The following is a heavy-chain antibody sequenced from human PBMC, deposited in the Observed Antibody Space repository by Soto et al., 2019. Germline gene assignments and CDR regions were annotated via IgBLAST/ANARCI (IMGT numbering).Heavy chain of an antibody. CDR3: ARSPRSSPYFDY. D-gene: IGHD6-13*01. Sequence: GESLKISCQCSGYTFSNFWIAWVRQLPGKGLEYMGIIYPGDSETRYSPSFHGKVAISADRSIGTAYLQWSSLEASDNAFYFCARSPRSSPYFDYWGQGALVTVS. J-gene: IGHJ4*02. CDR2: IYPGDSET. V-gene: IGHV5-51*01. CDR1: GYTFSNFW.